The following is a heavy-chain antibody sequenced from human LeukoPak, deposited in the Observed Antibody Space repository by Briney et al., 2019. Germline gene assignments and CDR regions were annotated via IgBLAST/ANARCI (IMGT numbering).Heavy chain of an antibody. V-gene: IGHV3-48*04. CDR3: VRDYGWSFDY. CDR2: IDRSGTNI. CDR1: GFTFSSYS. D-gene: IGHD2-8*02. J-gene: IGHJ4*02. Sequence: GGSLRLSCAASGFTFSSYSMNWVRQAPGKGLEWVSYIDRSGTNIKYADSVKGRFTISRDNAKNSLYLQMNSLRAEDTAVYYCVRDYGWSFDYWGQGTLVTVSS.